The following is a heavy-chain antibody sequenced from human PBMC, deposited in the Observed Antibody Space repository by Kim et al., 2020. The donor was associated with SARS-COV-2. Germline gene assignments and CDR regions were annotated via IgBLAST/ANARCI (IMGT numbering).Heavy chain of an antibody. V-gene: IGHV3-21*01. Sequence: YADSVKGRFTISRDNAKNSLYLQMNSLRAEDTAVYYCASPLYSSGWYLDYWGQGTLVTVSS. CDR3: ASPLYSSGWYLDY. J-gene: IGHJ4*02. D-gene: IGHD6-19*01.